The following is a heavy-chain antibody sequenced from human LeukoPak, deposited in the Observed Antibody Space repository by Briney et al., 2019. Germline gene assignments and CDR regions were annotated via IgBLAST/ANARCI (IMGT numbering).Heavy chain of an antibody. D-gene: IGHD5-12*01. CDR1: GGSISSGGYY. J-gene: IGHJ4*02. CDR2: IYYSGST. CDR3: ARAVNSGYDWGIDY. V-gene: IGHV4-31*03. Sequence: PSQTLSLTCTVSGGSISSGGYYWSWIRQHPGKGLEWIGYIYYSGSTYYNPSLKSRVTISVDTSKNQFSLKLSSVTAADTAVYYCARAVNSGYDWGIDYWGQGTLVTVSS.